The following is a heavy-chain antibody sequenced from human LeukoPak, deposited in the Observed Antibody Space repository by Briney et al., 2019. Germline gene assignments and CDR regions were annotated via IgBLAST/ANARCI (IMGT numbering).Heavy chain of an antibody. V-gene: IGHV3-9*03. Sequence: GRSLRLSCAASGFTFDDDAMHWVRQAPGKGLEWVSGISWNSGSIGYADSVKGRFTISRDNAKNSLYLQMNSLRAEDMALYYCAKASHMVGPFDYWGQGTLVTVSS. CDR1: GFTFDDDA. J-gene: IGHJ4*02. CDR2: ISWNSGSI. D-gene: IGHD2-21*01. CDR3: AKASHMVGPFDY.